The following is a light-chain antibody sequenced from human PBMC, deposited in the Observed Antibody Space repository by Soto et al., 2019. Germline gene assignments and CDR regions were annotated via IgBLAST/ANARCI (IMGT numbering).Light chain of an antibody. CDR2: DAS. CDR3: QQCSNWPPEIT. J-gene: IGKJ5*01. Sequence: EIVMTQSPATLSVSPGERASLSCGGSQSVSSNLAWYQQKPGQTPRLLIYDASTRATGVPARFSGSGSGTDFTLTISSLEPEDFAVYYCQQCSNWPPEITFGQGTRLEIK. V-gene: IGKV3-15*01. CDR1: QSVSSN.